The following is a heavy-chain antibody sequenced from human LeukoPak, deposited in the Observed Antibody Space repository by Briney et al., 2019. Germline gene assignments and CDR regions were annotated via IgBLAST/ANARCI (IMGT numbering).Heavy chain of an antibody. CDR2: VYYSGST. D-gene: IGHD6-6*01. V-gene: IGHV4-31*03. CDR1: GGSISSGGYY. Sequence: SQTLSLTCTVSGGSISSGGYYWSWIRQHPGKGLEWIGYVYYSGSTYYNPSLKSRVTISVDPSKNEFSLQLSSVTAADTAVYYCARAVSLRAARPGFDYWGQGTLVTVSS. J-gene: IGHJ4*02. CDR3: ARAVSLRAARPGFDY.